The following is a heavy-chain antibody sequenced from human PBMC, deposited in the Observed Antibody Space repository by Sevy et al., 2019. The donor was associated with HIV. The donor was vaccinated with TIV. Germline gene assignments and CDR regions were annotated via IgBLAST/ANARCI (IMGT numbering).Heavy chain of an antibody. CDR3: ARDMPYGGNSTGIDS. D-gene: IGHD4-17*01. Sequence: SETLSLTCTASGGSISSYYWSWIRQPPGKGLEWIGYIYYSGSTKYNPSLKSRVTISVDTAKNQFSLKLSCLTAADTAVYYCARDMPYGGNSTGIDSWGQGTLVTVSS. V-gene: IGHV4-59*01. J-gene: IGHJ4*02. CDR2: IYYSGST. CDR1: GGSISSYY.